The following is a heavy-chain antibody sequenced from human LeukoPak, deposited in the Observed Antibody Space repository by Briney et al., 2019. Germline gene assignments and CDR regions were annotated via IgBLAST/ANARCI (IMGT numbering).Heavy chain of an antibody. CDR2: INSDGRST. J-gene: IGHJ4*02. Sequence: GGSLRLSCAASGFTFSRYYRHWVRQAPGKGLVWVSRINSDGRSTTYADSVRGRFTVSRDNAKNTLYLQMNSLKVEDTAMYYCTRVFVGDEYSSSGYWGQGTLVTVSS. V-gene: IGHV3-74*01. CDR1: GFTFSRYY. CDR3: TRVFVGDEYSSSGY. D-gene: IGHD6-13*01.